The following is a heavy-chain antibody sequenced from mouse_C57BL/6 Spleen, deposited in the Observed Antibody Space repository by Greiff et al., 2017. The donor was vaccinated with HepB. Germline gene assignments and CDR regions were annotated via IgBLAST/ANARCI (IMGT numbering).Heavy chain of an antibody. CDR1: GYSITSGYY. V-gene: IGHV3-6*01. Sequence: EVQLQQSGPGLVKPSQSLSLTCSVTGYSITSGYYWYWIRQFPGNKLEWMRYISYDGSNNYNPSLKNRISITRDTSKNQFFLKLNSVTTEDTATYYCARDPWDGYFDVWGTGTTVTVSS. J-gene: IGHJ1*03. CDR2: ISYDGSN. CDR3: ARDPWDGYFDV. D-gene: IGHD4-1*01.